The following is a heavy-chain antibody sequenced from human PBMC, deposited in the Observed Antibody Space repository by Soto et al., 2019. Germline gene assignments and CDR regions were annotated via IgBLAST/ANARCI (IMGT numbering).Heavy chain of an antibody. CDR2: IYTSGST. CDR3: ARDDSPRGAVVPAAINYYGMDV. J-gene: IGHJ6*02. CDR1: GGSISSYY. Sequence: SETLSLICTVSGGSISSYYWSWIGQAAGKGLEWIGRIYTSGSTNYNPSLKSRVTMSVDTSKNQFSLKLSSVTAADTAVYYCARDDSPRGAVVPAAINYYGMDVWGQGTTVTVSS. V-gene: IGHV4-4*07. D-gene: IGHD2-2*02.